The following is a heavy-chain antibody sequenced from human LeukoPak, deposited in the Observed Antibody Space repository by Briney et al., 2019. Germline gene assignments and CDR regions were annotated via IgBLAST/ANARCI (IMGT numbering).Heavy chain of an antibody. V-gene: IGHV1-2*02. D-gene: IGHD3-9*01. CDR2: ISPNSGDT. CDR3: ARSPVLRYFDWLFTGWFDP. J-gene: IGHJ5*02. CDR1: GYTFTGYY. Sequence: ASVKVSCKASGYTFTGYYLHWVRQAPGQGPEWMGWISPNSGDTKYVQKFQGRVIMTSDTSISTAYMELSRLRSDDTAVYYCARSPVLRYFDWLFTGWFDPWGQGTLVTVSS.